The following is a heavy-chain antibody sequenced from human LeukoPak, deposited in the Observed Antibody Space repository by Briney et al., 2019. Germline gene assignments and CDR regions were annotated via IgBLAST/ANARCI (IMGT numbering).Heavy chain of an antibody. J-gene: IGHJ3*02. CDR2: ISSSSSYI. CDR3: ARRARGSPWDAFDI. CDR1: GVTFSSYS. D-gene: IGHD1-26*01. Sequence: GGSLRLSCAASGVTFSSYSMNWVRQAPGKGLEWVSSISSSSSYIYYADSVKGRFTISRDNAKNSLHLQMNSLRAEDTAVYYCARRARGSPWDAFDIWGQGTMVTVPS. V-gene: IGHV3-21*01.